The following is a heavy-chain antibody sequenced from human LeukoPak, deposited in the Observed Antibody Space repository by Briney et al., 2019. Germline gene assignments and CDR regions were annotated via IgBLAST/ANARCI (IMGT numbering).Heavy chain of an antibody. CDR2: IYYSGST. CDR3: ARVTGIGYYYYYMDV. J-gene: IGHJ6*03. V-gene: IGHV4-59*08. D-gene: IGHD1-20*01. Sequence: PSETLSLTCTVSGGSISSYYWSWIRQPPGKGLEWIGYIYYSGSTNYNPSLKSRVTISVDTSKNQFSLKLSSVTAADTAVYYCARVTGIGYYYYYMDVWGKGTTVTVPS. CDR1: GGSISSYY.